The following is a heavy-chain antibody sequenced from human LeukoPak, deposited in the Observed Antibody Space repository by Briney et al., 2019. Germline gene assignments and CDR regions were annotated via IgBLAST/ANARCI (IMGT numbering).Heavy chain of an antibody. CDR1: EFTFSSYA. D-gene: IGHD2-2*01. CDR3: ARDLGDIVVVPAAH. Sequence: GGSLRLSCAASEFTFSSYAMHWVRKAPGKGLEWVAVISYDGSNKYYADSVKGRFTISRDNSKNTLYLQMNSLRAEDTAVYYCARDLGDIVVVPAAHWGQGTLVTVSS. V-gene: IGHV3-30*04. J-gene: IGHJ4*02. CDR2: ISYDGSNK.